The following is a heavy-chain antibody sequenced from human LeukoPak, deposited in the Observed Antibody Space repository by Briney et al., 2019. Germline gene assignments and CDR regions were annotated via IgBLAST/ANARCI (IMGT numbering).Heavy chain of an antibody. CDR3: AKGDYYGSGSFFKNGMDV. D-gene: IGHD3-10*01. V-gene: IGHV3-23*01. CDR2: VTASAGNT. CDR1: GFTFSSYA. J-gene: IGHJ6*02. Sequence: GGSLRLSCAASGFTFSSYAMSWVRQAPGKGLEWVSAVTASAGNTYYADSVKGRFTISRDNSKNTLYLQVTSLRAEDTAVYYCAKGDYYGSGSFFKNGMDVWGQGTTVTVSS.